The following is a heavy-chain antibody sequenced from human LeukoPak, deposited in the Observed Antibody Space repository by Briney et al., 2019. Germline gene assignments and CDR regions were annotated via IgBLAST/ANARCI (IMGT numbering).Heavy chain of an antibody. J-gene: IGHJ6*03. CDR3: ARGPYGVYSGDYYYYYMDV. CDR2: IIPMSGTS. D-gene: IGHD4-17*01. V-gene: IGHV1-69*13. CDR1: GGTFNNYV. Sequence: SVKVSCKASGGTFNNYVISWVRQAPGQGLEWMGGIIPMSGTSKYTQRFQGRVTITADGSTNTAYMELSSLGSDGTAVYYCARGPYGVYSGDYYYYYMDVWGKGTTVTVSS.